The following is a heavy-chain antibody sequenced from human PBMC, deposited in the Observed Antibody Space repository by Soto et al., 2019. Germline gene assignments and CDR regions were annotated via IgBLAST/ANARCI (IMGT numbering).Heavy chain of an antibody. CDR1: GFSFSSSA. J-gene: IGHJ4*02. CDR2: IRGSGGAT. V-gene: IGHV3-23*01. CDR3: AKATLRVVHPLVFDH. Sequence: GGSLRLSCEASGFSFSSSAMNWVRQAPGKGLEWISVIRGSGGATYFADSVKGRFTISRDNSKNTLYLQMNSLRAEDTAVYYCAKATLRVVHPLVFDHWGLGSLVTVSS. D-gene: IGHD3-3*01.